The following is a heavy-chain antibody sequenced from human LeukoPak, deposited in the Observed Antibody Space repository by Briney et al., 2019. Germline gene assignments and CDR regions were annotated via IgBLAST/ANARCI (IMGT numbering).Heavy chain of an antibody. CDR1: GRTFSSYA. CDR3: ARSGIAVAGRHDI. CDR2: IIPILGIA. D-gene: IGHD6-19*01. J-gene: IGHJ3*02. Sequence: SVKVSCKASGRTFSSYAISLVRQAPGQGLEWMGRIIPILGIANYAQKFQGRVTITADKSTSTAYMELSSLRSEDTAVYYCARSGIAVAGRHDIWGQGTMVTVSS. V-gene: IGHV1-69*04.